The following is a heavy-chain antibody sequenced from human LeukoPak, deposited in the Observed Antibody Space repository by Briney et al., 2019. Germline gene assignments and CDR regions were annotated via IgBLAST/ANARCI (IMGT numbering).Heavy chain of an antibody. CDR3: ARRFGY. CDR1: GFTFSNYG. V-gene: IGHV3-48*01. Sequence: GGSLRLSCAGSGFTFSNYGMNWVRQGPGKGLEWIPHISVGSSTIYYADSVKGRFTISRDDARNSPYLQMNSLRAEDTAVYYCARRFGYWGQGTLVTVSS. CDR2: ISVGSSTI. J-gene: IGHJ4*02.